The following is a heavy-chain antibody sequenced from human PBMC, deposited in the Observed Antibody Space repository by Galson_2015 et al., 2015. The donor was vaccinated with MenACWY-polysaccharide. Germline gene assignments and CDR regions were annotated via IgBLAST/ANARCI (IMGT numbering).Heavy chain of an antibody. CDR2: IQDDGSQK. V-gene: IGHV3-33*01. CDR1: GLKFRSSG. Sequence: SPRLSCAGSGLKFRSSGMHWFRQAPGTGLEWGAVIQDDGSQKPHIASVTGRLPISRDHSKHTLRLEMTSLRAEDTALYYCAREGSRIVFHAFDVWGQGTMVTVSS. CDR3: AREGSRIVFHAFDV. J-gene: IGHJ3*01. D-gene: IGHD3-10*02.